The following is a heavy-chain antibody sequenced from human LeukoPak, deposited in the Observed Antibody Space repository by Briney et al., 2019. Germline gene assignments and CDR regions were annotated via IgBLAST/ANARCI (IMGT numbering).Heavy chain of an antibody. CDR1: GYSISSGYY. D-gene: IGHD6-13*01. CDR2: IYHSGST. CDR3: ARPYSSSWSFNY. Sequence: PSETLSLTCTVSGYSISSGYYWGWIRPPPGKGLEWIESIYHSGSTYYNPSLKSRVTISVDTSKNQFSLKLSSVTAADTAVYYCARPYSSSWSFNYWGQGTLVTVSS. V-gene: IGHV4-38-2*02. J-gene: IGHJ4*02.